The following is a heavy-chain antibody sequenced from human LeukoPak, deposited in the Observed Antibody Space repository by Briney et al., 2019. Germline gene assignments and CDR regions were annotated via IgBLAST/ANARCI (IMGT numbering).Heavy chain of an antibody. J-gene: IGHJ6*03. V-gene: IGHV4-4*07. Sequence: PSEPLSLTCTVSDGSLSSYYWSWIRQPAGEGLEWIGRIYSSGNAHYNPSLKSRVTMSVDTSKNQFSLNLTSVTAADTATYYCAREGPPNYYYYMDVWGTGTTVTISS. CDR3: AREGPPNYYYYMDV. CDR2: IYSSGNA. CDR1: DGSLSSYY.